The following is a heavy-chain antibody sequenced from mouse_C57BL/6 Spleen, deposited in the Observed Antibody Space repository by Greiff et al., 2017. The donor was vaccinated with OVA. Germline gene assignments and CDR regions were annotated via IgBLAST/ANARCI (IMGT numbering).Heavy chain of an antibody. D-gene: IGHD2-1*01. CDR2: IDPSDSET. V-gene: IGHV1-52*01. J-gene: IGHJ4*01. Sequence: QVQLKQPGAELVRPGSSVKLSCKASGYTFTSYWMHWVKQRPIQGLEWIGNIDPSDSETHYNQKFKDKATLTVDKSSSTAYMQLSSLTSEDSAVYYCAIYYGNYEDYAMDYWGQGTSVTVSS. CDR1: GYTFTSYW. CDR3: AIYYGNYEDYAMDY.